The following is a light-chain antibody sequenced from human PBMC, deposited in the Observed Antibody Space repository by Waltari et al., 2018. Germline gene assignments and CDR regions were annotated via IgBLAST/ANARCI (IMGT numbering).Light chain of an antibody. CDR1: QSVLHSSNNKNY. J-gene: IGKJ2*02. V-gene: IGKV4-1*01. Sequence: DIVMTQSPDSLAVSLGERATINCKSSQSVLHSSNNKNYLAWYQQKPGQPPKLLIYWASTQESGVPDRFSGSGSETDFTLTISSLQAEDVAAYYCQQYYETHCTFGQGTKLEI. CDR2: WAS. CDR3: QQYYETHCT.